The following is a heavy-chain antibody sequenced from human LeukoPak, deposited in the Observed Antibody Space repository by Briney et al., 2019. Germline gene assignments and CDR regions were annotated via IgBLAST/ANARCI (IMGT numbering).Heavy chain of an antibody. CDR2: ISGSGGST. Sequence: GGSLRLSCAASGFTFSSYAMSWVRQAPGKGLEWVSAISGSGGSTYYADSVKGRFTISRDNSKNTLYLQMNSLRAEDTAVYYCAKDPAGVIGFSRGYYQYFDYWGQGTLVTVSS. D-gene: IGHD3-22*01. V-gene: IGHV3-23*01. CDR3: AKDPAGVIGFSRGYYQYFDY. J-gene: IGHJ4*02. CDR1: GFTFSSYA.